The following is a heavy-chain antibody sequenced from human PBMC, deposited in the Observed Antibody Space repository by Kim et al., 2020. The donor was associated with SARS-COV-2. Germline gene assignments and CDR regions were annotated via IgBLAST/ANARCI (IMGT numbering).Heavy chain of an antibody. D-gene: IGHD6-13*01. J-gene: IGHJ4*02. CDR3: ARGLGGSPPFNY. V-gene: IGHV4-4*07. CDR2: IYSSGTT. Sequence: SETLSLTCTVSGGSISSYYWSWIRQPAGKGLEWIGRIYSSGTTNYNPSLKSRVTMSVDTSKNQFSLKLTSVTAADTAVYYCARGLGGSPPFNYWGQGTLVTVSS. CDR1: GGSISSYY.